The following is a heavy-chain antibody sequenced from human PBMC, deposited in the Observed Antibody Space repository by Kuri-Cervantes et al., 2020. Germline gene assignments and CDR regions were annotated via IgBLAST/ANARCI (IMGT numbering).Heavy chain of an antibody. Sequence: SCTVSGGSISSGGYYWSWIRQPPGKGLEWIGYIYYSGSTYYNPSLKSRVTISVDKSKNQFSLKLSSVTAADTAVYYCARAPYGSGFDPWGQGTLVTVSS. V-gene: IGHV4-31*02. CDR3: ARAPYGSGFDP. CDR2: IYYSGST. J-gene: IGHJ5*02. CDR1: GGSISSGGYY. D-gene: IGHD3-10*01.